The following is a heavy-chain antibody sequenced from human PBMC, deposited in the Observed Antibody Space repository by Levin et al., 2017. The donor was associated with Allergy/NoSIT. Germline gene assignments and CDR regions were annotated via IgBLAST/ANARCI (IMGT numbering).Heavy chain of an antibody. J-gene: IGHJ4*02. CDR1: GFTFSSYG. D-gene: IGHD5-18*01. V-gene: IGHV3-30*03. CDR3: ARDTAVVRNDY. Sequence: GGSLRLSCAASGFTFSSYGMHWVRQAPGKGLEWVAVISYDGSNKYYADSVKGRFTISRDNSKNTLYLQMNSLRAEDTAVYYCARDTAVVRNDYWGQGTLVTVSS. CDR2: ISYDGSNK.